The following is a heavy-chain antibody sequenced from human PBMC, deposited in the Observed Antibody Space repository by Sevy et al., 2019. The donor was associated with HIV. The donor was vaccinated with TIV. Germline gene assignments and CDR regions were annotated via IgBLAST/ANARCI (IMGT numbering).Heavy chain of an antibody. Sequence: GGSLRLSCAASGFTFSRYAMNWVRQAPGKGLEWVAVISYDGSNKYYADSVKGRFTIYRDNSKNTLYLQMNSLRGEDTAVYYCARGYSGSRDGYNLAYWGQGTLVTVSS. J-gene: IGHJ4*02. V-gene: IGHV3-30-3*01. CDR2: ISYDGSNK. CDR3: ARGYSGSRDGYNLAY. CDR1: GFTFSRYA. D-gene: IGHD3-10*01.